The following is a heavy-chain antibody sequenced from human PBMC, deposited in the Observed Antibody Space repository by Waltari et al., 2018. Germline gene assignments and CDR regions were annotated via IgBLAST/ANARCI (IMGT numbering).Heavy chain of an antibody. J-gene: IGHJ4*02. Sequence: EVQLVESGGGLVQPGGSLRLSCAASGFPSSSYSMNWVRQAPGKGLEWLSYISSSSSTIYYPDSVKGRFTISRDNGKNSLYLHMNSLRAEDTAVYYCAREVDYWGQGTLVTVSS. CDR1: GFPSSSYS. V-gene: IGHV3-48*01. CDR3: AREVDY. CDR2: ISSSSSTI.